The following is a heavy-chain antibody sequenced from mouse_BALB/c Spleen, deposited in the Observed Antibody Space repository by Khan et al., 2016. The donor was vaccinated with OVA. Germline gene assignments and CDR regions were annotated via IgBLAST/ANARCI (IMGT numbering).Heavy chain of an antibody. Sequence: EVQLQQSGPDLVKPGASVKISCKASGYSFTAYYMHWVKESHGKTLECIGRINPSNGDATYNQKFRGKAILTVDKSSTTAYMELRSLTSEDSAVYYCVRRYEFFPYWGQGTLVTCSA. CDR3: VRRYEFFPY. V-gene: IGHV1-18*01. CDR2: INPSNGDA. J-gene: IGHJ3*01. D-gene: IGHD2-14*01. CDR1: GYSFTAYY.